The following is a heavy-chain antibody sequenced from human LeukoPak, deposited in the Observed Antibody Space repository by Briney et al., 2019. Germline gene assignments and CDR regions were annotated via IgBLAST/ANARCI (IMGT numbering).Heavy chain of an antibody. V-gene: IGHV3-23*01. CDR3: AKEGRGNAFDY. CDR2: ISGSSGGT. CDR1: GFTFSSYG. J-gene: IGHJ4*02. Sequence: GGSLRLSCAASGFTFSSYGMSWVRQAPGKGLEWVSSISGSSGGTYYADSVKGRFTISRDNSKDTLYLQMNSLRAEDTAVYYWAKEGRGNAFDYWGQGTLVTVSS. D-gene: IGHD3-10*01.